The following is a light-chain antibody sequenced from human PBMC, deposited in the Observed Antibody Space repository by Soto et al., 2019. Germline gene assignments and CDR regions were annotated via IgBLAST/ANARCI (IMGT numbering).Light chain of an antibody. CDR1: QGVSNN. CDR3: QQYNNWPPLT. J-gene: IGKJ4*01. Sequence: EIVMTQSPATLSVSPGERATLSCRASQGVSNNFAWYQQKPGQAPRLLIYGASTRATGIPARFSGSGSATEFTLTISSLQSEDFAVYYCQQYNNWPPLTFGGGTKVEIK. CDR2: GAS. V-gene: IGKV3D-15*01.